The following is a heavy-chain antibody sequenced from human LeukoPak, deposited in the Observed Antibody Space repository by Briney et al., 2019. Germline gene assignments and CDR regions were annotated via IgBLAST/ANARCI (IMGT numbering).Heavy chain of an antibody. J-gene: IGHJ6*02. CDR3: ARDYCGGDCPPRPYYYYGMDV. V-gene: IGHV1-46*01. CDR1: GYTFTSYY. CDR2: INPSGGST. Sequence: ASVKVSCKASGYTFTSYYMHWVRQAPGQGLEWMGIINPSGGSTSYAQKFQGRVTMTRDTSTSTVYMELRSLRSDDTAVYYCARDYCGGDCPPRPYYYYGMDVWGQGTTVTVSS. D-gene: IGHD2-21*02.